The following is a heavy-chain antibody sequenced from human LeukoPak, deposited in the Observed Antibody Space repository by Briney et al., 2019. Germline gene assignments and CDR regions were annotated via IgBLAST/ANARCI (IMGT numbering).Heavy chain of an antibody. D-gene: IGHD2-2*01. CDR2: ISGSGVTT. Sequence: GGSLRLSCAASGFSFSNYGMSWVRQAPGKGLEWVSAISGSGVTTYYADSVKGRSTISRDNSKNTLYLQMNSLRAEDTAVYYCSKWKAIVLVPEARSPIDYWGQGTLVTVSS. CDR1: GFSFSNYG. CDR3: SKWKAIVLVPEARSPIDY. J-gene: IGHJ4*02. V-gene: IGHV3-23*01.